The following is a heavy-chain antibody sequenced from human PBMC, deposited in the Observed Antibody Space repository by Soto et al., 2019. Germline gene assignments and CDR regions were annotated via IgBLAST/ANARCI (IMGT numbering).Heavy chain of an antibody. J-gene: IGHJ5*02. CDR1: GGSISSGGYS. D-gene: IGHD2-2*01. CDR2: IYHSGST. V-gene: IGHV4-30-2*01. CDR3: ARGRGPYSISTSGYSNWFEP. Sequence: SETLSLTCAVSGGSISSGGYSWSWIRQPPGKGLEWIGYIYHSGSTYYNPSLKSRVTISVDRSKKQFSLKLSSVSAADTAVYYCARGRGPYSISTSGYSNWFEPWGQGTLVTVSS.